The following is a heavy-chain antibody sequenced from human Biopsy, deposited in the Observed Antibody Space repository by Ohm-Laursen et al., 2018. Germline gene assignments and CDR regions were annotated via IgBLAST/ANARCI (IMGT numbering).Heavy chain of an antibody. CDR3: ARDRGFYSDRTVPGYFDL. D-gene: IGHD3-22*01. Sequence: SDTLSLTCNVSGGDINNYYWSWIRQSPGRGLEWIAYIYYSGSTDYNPSLKSRVTISLDTSKNQFSLRLRSVTPADTAMYYCARDRGFYSDRTVPGYFDLWGRGTLVTVSS. CDR2: IYYSGST. CDR1: GGDINNYY. V-gene: IGHV4-59*01. J-gene: IGHJ2*01.